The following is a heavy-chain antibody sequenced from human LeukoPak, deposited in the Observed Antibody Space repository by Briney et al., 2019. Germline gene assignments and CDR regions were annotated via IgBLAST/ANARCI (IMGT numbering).Heavy chain of an antibody. J-gene: IGHJ4*02. CDR2: ITPIFGTA. Sequence: SVKVSCKASGGTFSSYAISWVRQAPGQGLEWMGGITPIFGTANYAQKFQGRVTITADKSTSTAYMELSSLGSEDTAVYYCARSYYDILTGYLSPYYFDYWGQGTLVTVSS. CDR1: GGTFSSYA. V-gene: IGHV1-69*06. D-gene: IGHD3-9*01. CDR3: ARSYYDILTGYLSPYYFDY.